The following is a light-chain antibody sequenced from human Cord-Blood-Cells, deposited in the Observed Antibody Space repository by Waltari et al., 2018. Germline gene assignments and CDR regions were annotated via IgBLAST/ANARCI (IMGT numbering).Light chain of an antibody. CDR2: GAS. Sequence: EIVMTQSPATLSVSPGARATLSCRASQSVSSNLAWYPQKPGQAPRLLIYGASTRATGIPARFSGSGSGTEVTLTISSLQSEDFAVYYCQQYNNWPLTVGGGTKVEIK. J-gene: IGKJ4*01. CDR1: QSVSSN. CDR3: QQYNNWPLT. V-gene: IGKV3-15*01.